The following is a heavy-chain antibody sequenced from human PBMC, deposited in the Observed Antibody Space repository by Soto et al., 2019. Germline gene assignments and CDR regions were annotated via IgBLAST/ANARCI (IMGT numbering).Heavy chain of an antibody. D-gene: IGHD2-2*01. V-gene: IGHV1-24*01. CDR3: ATRDYCSSTSCSASYYYYYMDV. CDR1: GYTLTELS. Sequence: QVQLVQSGAEVKKPGASVKVSCKVSGYTLTELSMHWVRQAPGKGLEWMGGFDPEDGETIYAQKFQGRVTMTEDTSTDTATMELSSLRSEDTAVYYCATRDYCSSTSCSASYYYYYMDVWGKGNTVTVAS. J-gene: IGHJ6*03. CDR2: FDPEDGET.